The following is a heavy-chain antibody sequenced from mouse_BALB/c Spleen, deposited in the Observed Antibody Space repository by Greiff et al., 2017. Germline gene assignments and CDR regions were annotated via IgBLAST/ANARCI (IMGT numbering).Heavy chain of an antibody. CDR1: GYTFTSYT. CDR3: ARDDYDGFAY. Sequence: VKLMESGAELARPGASVKMSCKASGYTFTSYTMHWVKQRPGQGLEWIGYINPSSGYTNYNQKFKDKATLTADKSSSTAYMQLSSLTSEDSAVYYCARDDYDGFAYWGQGTLVTVSA. J-gene: IGHJ3*01. D-gene: IGHD2-4*01. V-gene: IGHV1-4*01. CDR2: INPSSGYT.